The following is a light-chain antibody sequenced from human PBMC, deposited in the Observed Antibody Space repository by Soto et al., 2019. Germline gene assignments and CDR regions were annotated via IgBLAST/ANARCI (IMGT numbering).Light chain of an antibody. CDR1: QTVTSW. CDR3: QQYKTFWT. V-gene: IGKV1-5*03. J-gene: IGKJ1*01. CDR2: KAS. Sequence: DIQLTQSPSTLSAYVGDRVTITCRASQTVTSWLAWYQQKPGKAPKLLIYKASALQSGVPSRFSGRGSETEFTLIISSLQPDDTATYFCQQYKTFWTFGQGTKVEIK.